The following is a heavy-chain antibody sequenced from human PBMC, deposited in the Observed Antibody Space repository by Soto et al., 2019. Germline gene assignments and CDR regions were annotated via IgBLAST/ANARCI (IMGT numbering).Heavy chain of an antibody. V-gene: IGHV3-66*01. Sequence: EVLLVESGGALVQPGGSLRLSCAASKFNLSDNYITWVRQAPGKGLEWVSIIYTDDTTDYADSVKGRFTISRDSSKNTVFLGMNGLTAEDTAMYYCARVTPNLATGRTFDIWGQGTVATVSS. D-gene: IGHD3-9*01. CDR2: IYTDDTT. J-gene: IGHJ3*02. CDR1: KFNLSDNY. CDR3: ARVTPNLATGRTFDI.